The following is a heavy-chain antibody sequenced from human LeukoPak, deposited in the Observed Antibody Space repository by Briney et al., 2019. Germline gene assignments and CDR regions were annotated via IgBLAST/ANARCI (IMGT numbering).Heavy chain of an antibody. J-gene: IGHJ6*02. Sequence: PSETLSLTCTVSGGSISSYYWSWIRQPPGKGLEWIGYIYYSGSTNYNPSLKSRVTISVDTSKNQFSLKLSSVTAADTAVYYRARDSRTVTYRYGMDVWGQGTTVTVSS. CDR3: ARDSRTVTYRYGMDV. CDR2: IYYSGST. V-gene: IGHV4-59*01. CDR1: GGSISSYY. D-gene: IGHD4-11*01.